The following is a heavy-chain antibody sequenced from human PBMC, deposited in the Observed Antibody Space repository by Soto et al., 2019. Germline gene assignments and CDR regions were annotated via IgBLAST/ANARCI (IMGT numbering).Heavy chain of an antibody. D-gene: IGHD1-26*01. CDR1: GGSVSSYS. J-gene: IGHJ4*02. V-gene: IGHV4-59*02. CDR3: ARVVKWDLTSELDY. Sequence: SETLSLTCTVSGGSVSSYSWTWVRQPPGKGLEWIGYVYYSGSTHYNPSLKSRVTISLDTSKNQFSLKLTSVTAADTAVYYCARVVKWDLTSELDYWGQGTLVTVSS. CDR2: VYYSGST.